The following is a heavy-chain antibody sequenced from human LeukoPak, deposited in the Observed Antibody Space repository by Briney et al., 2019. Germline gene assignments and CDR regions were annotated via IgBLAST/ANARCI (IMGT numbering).Heavy chain of an antibody. V-gene: IGHV1-8*01. Sequence: AASVKVSCKASGYTFTSYDINWVRQATGQGLEWMGWMNPNSGNTGYAQKFQGRVTITRNTSISTAYMELSSLRSEDTAVYYCARGDVDIVATMMMGEFRASHTALDAFDIWGQGTMVTVSS. J-gene: IGHJ3*02. CDR3: ARGDVDIVATMMMGEFRASHTALDAFDI. D-gene: IGHD5-12*01. CDR1: GYTFTSYD. CDR2: MNPNSGNT.